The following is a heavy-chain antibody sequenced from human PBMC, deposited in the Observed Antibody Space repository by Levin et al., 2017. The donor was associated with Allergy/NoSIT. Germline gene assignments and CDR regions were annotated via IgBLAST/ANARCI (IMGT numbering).Heavy chain of an antibody. V-gene: IGHV1-18*01. Sequence: GGSLRLSCKASGYTFTSYGISWVRQAPGQGLEWMGWISAYNGNTNYAQKLQGRVTMTTDTSTSTAYMELRSLRSDDTAVYYCARTRSNYLDYWGQGTLVTVSS. J-gene: IGHJ4*02. CDR2: ISAYNGNT. CDR3: ARTRSNYLDY. CDR1: GYTFTSYG.